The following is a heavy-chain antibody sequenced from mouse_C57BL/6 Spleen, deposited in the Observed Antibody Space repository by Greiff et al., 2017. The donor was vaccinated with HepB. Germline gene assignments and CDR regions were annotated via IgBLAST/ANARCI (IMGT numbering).Heavy chain of an antibody. D-gene: IGHD2-2*01. Sequence: QVHVKQPGAELVKPGASVKLSCKASGYTFTSYWMHWVKQRPGQGLEWIGMIHPNSGSTNYNEKFKSKATLTVDKSSSTAYMQLSSLTSEDSAVYYCARYGYPFAYWGQGTLVTVSA. V-gene: IGHV1-64*01. CDR1: GYTFTSYW. CDR3: ARYGYPFAY. CDR2: IHPNSGST. J-gene: IGHJ3*01.